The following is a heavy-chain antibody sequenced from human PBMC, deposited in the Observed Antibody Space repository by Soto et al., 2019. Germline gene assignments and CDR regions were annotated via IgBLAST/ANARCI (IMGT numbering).Heavy chain of an antibody. CDR2: SDPTGSRT. J-gene: IGHJ5*02. V-gene: IGHV3-74*01. Sequence: EVQVVESGGGLVQPGGSLRLSCAASGFTLSNYWMNWVRQVPGKGLVWVAHSDPTGSRTSHADAVKGRFTISRDNADNTLSLQMNSLRVEDTAVYYCVRDAEGPAQYDLWGQGTLVTVSS. CDR1: GFTLSNYW. CDR3: VRDAEGPAQYDL.